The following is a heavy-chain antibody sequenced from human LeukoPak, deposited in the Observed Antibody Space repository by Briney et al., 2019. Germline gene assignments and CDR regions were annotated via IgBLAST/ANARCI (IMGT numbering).Heavy chain of an antibody. Sequence: SAKVSCKASGGTFSRHAISWVRQAPGQGLEWMGGITPMFGTANYAQKFQGRVTITADESTSTAYMELSSLRSEDTAVYYCVRDGSYYDSSGYYYLYWGQGTLVTVSS. D-gene: IGHD3-22*01. CDR1: GGTFSRHA. CDR2: ITPMFGTA. CDR3: VRDGSYYDSSGYYYLY. J-gene: IGHJ4*02. V-gene: IGHV1-69*13.